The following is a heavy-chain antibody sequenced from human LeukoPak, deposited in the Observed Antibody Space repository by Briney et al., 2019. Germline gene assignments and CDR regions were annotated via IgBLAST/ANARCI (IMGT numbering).Heavy chain of an antibody. V-gene: IGHV3-21*01. CDR1: GFTFSSYS. J-gene: IGHJ6*02. D-gene: IGHD4-17*01. Sequence: GGSLRLSCAASGFTFSSYSMNWVRQAPGKGLGWVSSISSSSSYIYYADSVKGRFTISRDNAKNSLYLQMNSLRAEDTAVYYCASMTTVSTSRINYYYYYGMDVWGQGTTVTVSS. CDR3: ASMTTVSTSRINYYYYYGMDV. CDR2: ISSSSSYI.